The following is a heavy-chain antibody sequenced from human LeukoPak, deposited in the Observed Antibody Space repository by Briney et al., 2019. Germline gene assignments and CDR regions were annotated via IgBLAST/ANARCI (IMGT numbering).Heavy chain of an antibody. V-gene: IGHV3-30*02. D-gene: IGHD3-22*01. CDR2: IRYDGSNK. J-gene: IGHJ4*02. Sequence: GGSLRLSCAASRFTFSSYGMHWVRQAPGKGLEWVAFIRYDGSNKYYADSVKGRFTISRDNSKNTLYLQMNSLRAEDTAVYYCAIKASYYYDSSGSVYWGQGTLVTVSS. CDR1: RFTFSSYG. CDR3: AIKASYYYDSSGSVY.